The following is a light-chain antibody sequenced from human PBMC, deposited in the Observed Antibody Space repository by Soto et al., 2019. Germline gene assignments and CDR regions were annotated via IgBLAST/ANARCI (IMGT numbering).Light chain of an antibody. V-gene: IGLV3-21*02. CDR2: DDT. J-gene: IGLJ2*01. Sequence: SYELTQPPSVSVAPGQTASITCGGDNLGTKSVHWYQQNPGQAPVLVVYDDTERPAGIPDRFSGSNSGNTATLTITRVEAGHEADYYCQVWDSDADVVVFGGGTKLTVL. CDR1: NLGTKS. CDR3: QVWDSDADVVV.